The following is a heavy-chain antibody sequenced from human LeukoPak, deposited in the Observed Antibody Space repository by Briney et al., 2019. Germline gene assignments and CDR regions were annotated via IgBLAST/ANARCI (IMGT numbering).Heavy chain of an antibody. Sequence: PPETLSLTCTVSGVSISSYYWSWIRQPPGKGLEWIGYVYYNGATNHSPSLKSRVTMSVDTSMNQFSLNLNSVTAADTAVYYCARGDWWFDPWGRGTLVTVSS. CDR2: VYYNGAT. CDR3: ARGDWWFDP. D-gene: IGHD2-21*01. J-gene: IGHJ5*02. CDR1: GVSISSYY. V-gene: IGHV4-59*01.